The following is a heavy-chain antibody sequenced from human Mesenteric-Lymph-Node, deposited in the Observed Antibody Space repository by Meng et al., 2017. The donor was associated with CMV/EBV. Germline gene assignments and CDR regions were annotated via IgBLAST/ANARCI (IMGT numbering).Heavy chain of an antibody. CDR1: GGSISSSSYY. J-gene: IGHJ5*02. Sequence: SETLSLTCTVSGGSISSSSYYWGWIRQPPGEGLEWIGSMFYSGSTYHNPSLKSRVTISVDLSKNQFSLRLSSVTAADTPVYYCAREVFEEPYTWGQGTLVTVSS. CDR2: MFYSGST. D-gene: IGHD3-10*02. CDR3: AREVFEEPYT. V-gene: IGHV4-39*07.